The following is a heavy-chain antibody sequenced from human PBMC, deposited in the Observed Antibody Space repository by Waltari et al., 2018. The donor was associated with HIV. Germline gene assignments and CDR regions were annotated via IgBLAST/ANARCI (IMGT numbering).Heavy chain of an antibody. CDR1: GYTFTNYW. V-gene: IGHV5-51*03. CDR3: ARLFYYDTTGYINNAFDI. D-gene: IGHD3-22*01. Sequence: EVQLVQSGAEVRKSGESLKISCKASGYTFTNYWIAWVRQMSGEGLEWMGIIYPFDSDTRYNPSFEGQITISADKSLATAYLEWNNLNASDAAIYYCARLFYYDTTGYINNAFDIWGQGTVLTVS. J-gene: IGHJ3*02. CDR2: IYPFDSDT.